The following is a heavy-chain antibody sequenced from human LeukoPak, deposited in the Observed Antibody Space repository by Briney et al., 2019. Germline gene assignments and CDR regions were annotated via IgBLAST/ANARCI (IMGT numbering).Heavy chain of an antibody. V-gene: IGHV4-59*08. Sequence: SETLSLTCTVSGGSISSYYWSWIRQPPGKGLEWIGYIYYSGSTNYNPSLKGRVTISVDTSKNQFSLKLSSVTAADTAVYYCARHGSSWYRGGYFDYWGQGTLVTVSS. D-gene: IGHD6-13*01. CDR1: GGSISSYY. CDR2: IYYSGST. J-gene: IGHJ4*02. CDR3: ARHGSSWYRGGYFDY.